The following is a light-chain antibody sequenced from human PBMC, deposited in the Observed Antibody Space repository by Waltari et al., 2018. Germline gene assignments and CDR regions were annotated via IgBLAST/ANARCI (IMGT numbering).Light chain of an antibody. Sequence: QSALTQPRSVSGSPGQSVTISCTGTSSDVGDYNYVSWYQQHPDKAPKLMIYHVTKRPSGVPDRFSGSKSGNTASLTISGLQAEDEADYYCCSYAGSYSFVFGGGTKLTVL. CDR2: HVT. J-gene: IGLJ2*01. CDR3: CSYAGSYSFV. CDR1: SSDVGDYNY. V-gene: IGLV2-11*01.